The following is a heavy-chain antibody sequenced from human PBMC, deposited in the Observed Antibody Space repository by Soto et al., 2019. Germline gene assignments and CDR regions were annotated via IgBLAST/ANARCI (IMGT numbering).Heavy chain of an antibody. Sequence: EVHLVESGGDLVKPGGSLRLSCAASGFTFSNAWMMWVRQAPGKGLEWVGRIKSKTDGGTTDYAAPVKDRFTISRDDSQNSLYLQMNRLRTEDTGVYFCPAERGVGFWGQGTLVTVAS. D-gene: IGHD2-15*01. CDR1: GFTFSNAW. CDR3: PAERGVGF. V-gene: IGHV3-15*07. J-gene: IGHJ4*02. CDR2: IKSKTDGGTT.